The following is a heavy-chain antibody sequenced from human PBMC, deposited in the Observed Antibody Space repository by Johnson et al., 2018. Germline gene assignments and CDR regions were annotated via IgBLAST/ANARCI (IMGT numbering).Heavy chain of an antibody. Sequence: EVQLVESGGGLVQXGRSLRLSCAASGFTFDDYAMHWVRQAPGKGLEWVSGISWNSGSIGYADSVKGRFTISRDNAKNSLYLQMNSLRAEDTALYYCAKDMYGYNILRAFDIWGQGTMVTVSS. J-gene: IGHJ3*02. CDR1: GFTFDDYA. D-gene: IGHD5-24*01. CDR3: AKDMYGYNILRAFDI. V-gene: IGHV3-9*01. CDR2: ISWNSGSI.